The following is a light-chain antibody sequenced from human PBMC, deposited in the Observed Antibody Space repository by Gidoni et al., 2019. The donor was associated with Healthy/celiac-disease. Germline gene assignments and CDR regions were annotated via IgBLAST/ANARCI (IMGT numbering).Light chain of an antibody. Sequence: EIVSTQSPGTLSLSPGERATLSCRASQSVSSTYLAWYQQKPVQAPRLLIYGASSRATGIPDRFSGSGSGTGFTLTISRLEPEDFAVYYCQQYGSSPQTFGQGTKVEIK. J-gene: IGKJ1*01. V-gene: IGKV3-20*01. CDR2: GAS. CDR3: QQYGSSPQT. CDR1: QSVSSTY.